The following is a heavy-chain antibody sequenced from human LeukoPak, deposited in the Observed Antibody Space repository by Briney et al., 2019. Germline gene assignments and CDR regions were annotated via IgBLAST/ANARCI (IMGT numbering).Heavy chain of an antibody. V-gene: IGHV4-59*01. CDR3: ATFLTGPDGYYYYGMDV. J-gene: IGHJ6*02. CDR1: GGPIGKFY. D-gene: IGHD3-9*01. Sequence: MTSETLSLTCTVSGGPIGKFYLNWIRQSPGRGLEWIGYIYYTGSTIYNPSLKSRVTISVDVSKSQFSLNLASVAAADTAVYFCATFLTGPDGYYYYGMDVWGQGTTVTVSS. CDR2: IYYTGST.